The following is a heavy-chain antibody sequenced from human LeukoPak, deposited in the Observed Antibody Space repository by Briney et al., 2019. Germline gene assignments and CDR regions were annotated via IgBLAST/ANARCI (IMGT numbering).Heavy chain of an antibody. Sequence: GGSLRLSCAASGFTFSNYWMHWVRQAPGKGLVWVSRINSDGSATTYADSVKGRFTISRDNAKNTLYLQMNSLRVEDTAVYYCARGYNYVNDSDSWGQGTLVSVSS. CDR1: GFTFSNYW. V-gene: IGHV3-74*01. CDR2: INSDGSAT. J-gene: IGHJ4*02. CDR3: ARGYNYVNDSDS. D-gene: IGHD5-18*01.